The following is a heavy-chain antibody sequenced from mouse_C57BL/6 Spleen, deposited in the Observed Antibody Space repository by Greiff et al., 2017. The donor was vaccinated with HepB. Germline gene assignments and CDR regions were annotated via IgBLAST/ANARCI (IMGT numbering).Heavy chain of an antibody. D-gene: IGHD1-1*01. CDR2: IDPSDSYT. J-gene: IGHJ4*01. Sequence: QVQLKQPGAELVRPGTSVKLSCKASGYTFTSYWMHWVKQRPGQGLEWIGVIDPSDSYTNYNQKFKGKATLTVDTSSSTAYMQLSSLTSEDSAVYYCARNYGDSYAMDYWGQGTSVTVSS. CDR1: GYTFTSYW. V-gene: IGHV1-59*01. CDR3: ARNYGDSYAMDY.